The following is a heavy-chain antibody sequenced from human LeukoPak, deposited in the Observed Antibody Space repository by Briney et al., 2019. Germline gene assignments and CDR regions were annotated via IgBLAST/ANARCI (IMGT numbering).Heavy chain of an antibody. J-gene: IGHJ4*02. Sequence: GGSLRLSCAASGFTFGDFAMSGVRQAPGKGLEWVLGISWNGGSVGYADSVKGRFTISRDTAKTSLYMQMNSLRAEDTALYYCAKSLGASRSWYAIDYWGQGTLVTVSS. CDR3: AKSLGASRSWYAIDY. CDR2: ISWNGGSV. V-gene: IGHV3-9*01. CDR1: GFTFGDFA. D-gene: IGHD6-13*01.